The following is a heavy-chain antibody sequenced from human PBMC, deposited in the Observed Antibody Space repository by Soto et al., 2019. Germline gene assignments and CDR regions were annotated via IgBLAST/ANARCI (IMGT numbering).Heavy chain of an antibody. J-gene: IGHJ4*02. D-gene: IGHD3-22*01. Sequence: PSETLSLTCTVSGGSISSGDYYWSWIRQPPGKGLEWIGYIYYSGSTYYNPSLKSRVTISVDTSKNQFSLKLSSVTAADTAVYYCAREGSMYYYDSSGYYGYFDYWGQGTLVTVYS. CDR1: GGSISSGDYY. CDR3: AREGSMYYYDSSGYYGYFDY. CDR2: IYYSGST. V-gene: IGHV4-30-4*01.